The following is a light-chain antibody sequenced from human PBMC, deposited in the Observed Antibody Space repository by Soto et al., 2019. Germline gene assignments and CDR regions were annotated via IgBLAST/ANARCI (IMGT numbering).Light chain of an antibody. CDR3: QQYGSSPLWT. J-gene: IGKJ1*01. Sequence: EIVLTQSPGTLSLSPGERATLSCRASQSVSSSYLAWYQRNPGQAPSLLIYGASSRATGIPDRFSGSGSGTDFTLTISRLEPEDFAVYYCQQYGSSPLWTFGQGTKVEIK. CDR1: QSVSSSY. CDR2: GAS. V-gene: IGKV3-20*01.